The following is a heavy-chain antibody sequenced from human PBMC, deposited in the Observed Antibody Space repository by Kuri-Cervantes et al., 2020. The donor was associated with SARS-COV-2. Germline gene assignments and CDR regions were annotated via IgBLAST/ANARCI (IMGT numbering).Heavy chain of an antibody. J-gene: IGHJ4*02. V-gene: IGHV4-38-2*01. CDR2: IYHIGST. CDR1: GYSISSGYY. Sequence: SETLSLTCAVSGYSISSGYYWGWIRQPPGKGLEWIGSIYHIGSTYYNPSLKSRVTRSVDTSKNQFSLKLSSVTAADTAVYYCARAPGYYDSSGYYNNYFDYWGQGTLVTVSS. D-gene: IGHD3-22*01. CDR3: ARAPGYYDSSGYYNNYFDY.